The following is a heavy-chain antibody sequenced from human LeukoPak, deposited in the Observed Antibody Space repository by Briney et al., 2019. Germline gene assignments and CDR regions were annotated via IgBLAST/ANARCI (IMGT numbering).Heavy chain of an antibody. V-gene: IGHV3-7*03. CDR2: IKQDGSVK. CDR1: GFTFSGYW. D-gene: IGHD6-13*01. Sequence: GGSLRLSCAASGFTFSGYWMHWVRQAPGKGLEWVANIKQDGSVKYYVDSVKGRFTISRDNAKNSLFLQMNSLRAEDTAVYYCASKGPSSSWLNENWFDPWGQGTLVTVSS. CDR3: ASKGPSSSWLNENWFDP. J-gene: IGHJ5*02.